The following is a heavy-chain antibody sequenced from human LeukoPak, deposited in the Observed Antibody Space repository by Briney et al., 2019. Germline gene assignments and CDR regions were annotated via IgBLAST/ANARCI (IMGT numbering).Heavy chain of an antibody. J-gene: IGHJ3*02. CDR3: AREKWSGGTSRGAFDI. Sequence: PGGSLRLSCAASGFTFSSYGMHWVRQAPGKGLEWVAFIRFDGSYNYYADSVKGRFTISRDNAKNSLYLQMNSLRAEDTALYYCAREKWSGGTSRGAFDIWGQGTMVTVSS. D-gene: IGHD3-3*01. CDR2: IRFDGSYN. V-gene: IGHV3-30*02. CDR1: GFTFSSYG.